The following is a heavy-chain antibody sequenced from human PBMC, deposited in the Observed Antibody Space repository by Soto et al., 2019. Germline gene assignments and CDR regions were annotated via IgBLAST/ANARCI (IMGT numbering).Heavy chain of an antibody. Sequence: EVQLVESGGGLVQPGGSLRLSCVASGFSFNNYAMHWVRQAPGKGLEYVSAIRSNGGNTDYADSVKGRFIISRDNSKNXXYLHMGSLRAEDTAVYYCAKDHGYSNSWYVAGYDYWGQGTLVTVSS. J-gene: IGHJ4*02. CDR3: AKDHGYSNSWYVAGYDY. CDR1: GFSFNNYA. D-gene: IGHD6-13*01. CDR2: IRSNGGNT. V-gene: IGHV3-64D*06.